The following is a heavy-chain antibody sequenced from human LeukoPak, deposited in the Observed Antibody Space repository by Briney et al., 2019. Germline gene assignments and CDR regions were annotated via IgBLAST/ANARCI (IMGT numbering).Heavy chain of an antibody. CDR3: AELMGIAAAGGRNWFDP. V-gene: IGHV3-30*03. CDR1: GFTFSSYG. D-gene: IGHD6-13*01. J-gene: IGHJ5*02. CDR2: ISYDGSNK. Sequence: TGRSLRLSCAASGFTFSSYGMHWVRQAPGKGLEWVAVISYDGSNKYYADSVKGRFTISRDNSKNTLYLQMNSLRAEDTAVYYCAELMGIAAAGGRNWFDPWGQGTLVTVSS.